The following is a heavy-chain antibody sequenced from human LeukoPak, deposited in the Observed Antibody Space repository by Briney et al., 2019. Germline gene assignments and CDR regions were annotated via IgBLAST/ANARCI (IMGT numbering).Heavy chain of an antibody. V-gene: IGHV1-18*01. D-gene: IGHD3-10*01. CDR2: ISAYNGNT. J-gene: IGHJ6*02. CDR1: GYTFTSYG. Sequence: ASVKVSCKASGYTFTSYGISWVRQAPGQGLEWMGWISAYNGNTNYAQKLQGRVTMTTDTSTSTAYMELRSLRSDDTAVYYCARDWDEGDYYGSGSYVYYYGMDVWGQGTTVTVSS. CDR3: ARDWDEGDYYGSGSYVYYYGMDV.